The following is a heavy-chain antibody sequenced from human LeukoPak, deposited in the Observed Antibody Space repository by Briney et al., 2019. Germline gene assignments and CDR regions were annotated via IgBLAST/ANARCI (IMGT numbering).Heavy chain of an antibody. CDR3: ARGDY. V-gene: IGHV4-34*01. CDR1: GGSFSGYY. J-gene: IGHJ4*02. Sequence: SETLSLTCAVHGGSFSGYYSSWVREPPGKGLEWIGEINHSGSPNYNPSLKSRVTISVDTSKNQFSLKLSSVTAADTAVYYCARGDYWGQGTLVTVSS. CDR2: INHSGSP.